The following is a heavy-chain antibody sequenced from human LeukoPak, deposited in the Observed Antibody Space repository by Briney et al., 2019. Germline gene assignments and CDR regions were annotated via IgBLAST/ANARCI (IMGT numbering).Heavy chain of an antibody. V-gene: IGHV3-33*01. CDR3: ARDQGTSGGWPAVGRMGYFDY. CDR1: GFIFSSSG. CDR2: LWYDGSNK. J-gene: IGHJ4*02. D-gene: IGHD6-19*01. Sequence: GGSLRLSCAASGFIFSSSGMHWVRQTPGKGLEWVGILWYDGSNKYYADSVKGRFTISRDNAKNTVYLQMDSLRVEDTAVYYCARDQGTSGGWPAVGRMGYFDYWGQGTLVTVSS.